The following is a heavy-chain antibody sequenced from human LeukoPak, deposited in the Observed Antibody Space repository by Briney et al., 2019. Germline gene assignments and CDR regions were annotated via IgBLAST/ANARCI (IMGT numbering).Heavy chain of an antibody. D-gene: IGHD3/OR15-3a*01. Sequence: GGSLRLSCVASGFPFSSYWMTWVRQAPGKGLEWVANIKQDGSKKSYVDSVKGRFTISRDNTKNSLYLQMNSLRAEDTAVFYCARDQYDTWSRRGNFDSWGQGTLVIVSS. V-gene: IGHV3-7*03. CDR2: IKQDGSKK. CDR1: GFPFSSYW. J-gene: IGHJ4*02. CDR3: ARDQYDTWSRRGNFDS.